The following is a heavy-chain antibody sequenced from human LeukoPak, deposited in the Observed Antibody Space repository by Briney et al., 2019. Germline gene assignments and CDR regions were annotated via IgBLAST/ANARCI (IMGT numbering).Heavy chain of an antibody. V-gene: IGHV3-23*01. D-gene: IGHD5-12*01. J-gene: IGHJ4*02. CDR3: AKVFGYSGYDWVTDYYFDY. CDR1: GFTFSSYA. Sequence: GGSLRLSCAASGFTFSSYAMSWVRQAPGKGLEWVSAISGSGGSTYYADSVKGRFTISRDNSKNTLYLQMNSLRAEDTAVYYCAKVFGYSGYDWVTDYYFDYWGQGTLVTVSS. CDR2: ISGSGGST.